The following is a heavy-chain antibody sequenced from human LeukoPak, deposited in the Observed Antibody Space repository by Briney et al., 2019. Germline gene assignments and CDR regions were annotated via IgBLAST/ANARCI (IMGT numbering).Heavy chain of an antibody. CDR2: INHSGST. V-gene: IGHV4-34*01. Sequence: PSETLSLTCAVYGGSFSGYYWSWIRQPPGKGLEWIGEINHSGSTNYNPSLKSRVTMSVDTSKNQFSLKLSSVTAADTAVYYCARSVIVVVPAAINAFDIWGQGTMVTVSS. J-gene: IGHJ3*02. CDR1: GGSFSGYY. D-gene: IGHD2-2*02. CDR3: ARSVIVVVPAAINAFDI.